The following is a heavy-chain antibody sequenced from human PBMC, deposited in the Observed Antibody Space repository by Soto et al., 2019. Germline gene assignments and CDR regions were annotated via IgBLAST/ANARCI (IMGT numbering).Heavy chain of an antibody. V-gene: IGHV1-69*08. CDR1: GGTFSRYS. Sequence: QVQLVQSGAEVKKPGSSVKVSCKASGGTFSRYSITWVRQAPGHGLEWIGRIIPILGIASYAQKFQGRVAITADESTSTAYMELSSLRYDDTAVYYCAREDRDRETGLVPAAIDGMDVWGQGTTGTGSS. CDR3: AREDRDRETGLVPAAIDGMDV. D-gene: IGHD2-2*01. J-gene: IGHJ6*02. CDR2: IIPILGIA.